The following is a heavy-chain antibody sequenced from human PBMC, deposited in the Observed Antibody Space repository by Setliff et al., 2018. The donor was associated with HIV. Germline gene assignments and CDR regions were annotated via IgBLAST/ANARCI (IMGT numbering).Heavy chain of an antibody. Sequence: ASVKVSCKASGYTFTDYYIHWVRQATGQGLEWMGWIYPNTGGTNYAQKFQGRVTMTRDTSISTAYMELRSLKSDDTAVYYCARGKTWLRFLDYWGQGTLVTVSS. V-gene: IGHV1-2*02. CDR1: GYTFTDYY. CDR2: IYPNTGGT. D-gene: IGHD5-12*01. CDR3: ARGKTWLRFLDY. J-gene: IGHJ4*02.